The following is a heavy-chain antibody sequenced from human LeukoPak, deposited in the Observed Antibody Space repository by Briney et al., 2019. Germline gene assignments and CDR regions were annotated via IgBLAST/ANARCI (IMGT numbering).Heavy chain of an antibody. D-gene: IGHD6-19*01. CDR2: INPDGTVT. Sequence: GGSLRLSCAASGFTFSSYWMHWVRQAPGEGLVWVSPINPDGTVTTYADSVKGRFTISRDNAKNTLYLQMNSLRVEDTAVYYCVRDSPSGFFDLWGRGTLVTVSS. V-gene: IGHV3-74*01. CDR3: VRDSPSGFFDL. CDR1: GFTFSSYW. J-gene: IGHJ2*01.